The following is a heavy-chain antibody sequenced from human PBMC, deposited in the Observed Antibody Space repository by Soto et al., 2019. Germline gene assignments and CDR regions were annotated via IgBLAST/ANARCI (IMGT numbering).Heavy chain of an antibody. J-gene: IGHJ2*01. D-gene: IGHD6-19*01. Sequence: SLRLSCAASAFIFSDYYMSWIRQAPGKGLEWISYISPSGDYTNYADSMKGRFTISRDNAKNSLYLQVNSLRADDTAVYYCARGRTEAVWYLDLWGRGTLVTVSS. V-gene: IGHV3-11*05. CDR2: ISPSGDYT. CDR3: ARGRTEAVWYLDL. CDR1: AFIFSDYY.